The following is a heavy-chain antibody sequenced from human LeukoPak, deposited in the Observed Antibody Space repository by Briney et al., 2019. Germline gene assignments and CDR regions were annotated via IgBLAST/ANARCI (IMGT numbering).Heavy chain of an antibody. CDR1: GGSISSYY. V-gene: IGHV4-59*01. CDR3: ARAGYFDWLFIDY. D-gene: IGHD3-9*01. Sequence: SETLSLTCTVSGGSISSYYWSWIRQPPGKGLEWIGYIYYSGSTNYNPSLKSRVTISVDTSKNQFSLKLSSVTAADTAAYYCARAGYFDWLFIDYWGQGTLVTVSS. J-gene: IGHJ4*02. CDR2: IYYSGST.